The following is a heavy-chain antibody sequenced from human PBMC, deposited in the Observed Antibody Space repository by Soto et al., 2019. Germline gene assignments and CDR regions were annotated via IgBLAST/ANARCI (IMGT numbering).Heavy chain of an antibody. CDR3: ARDNRGIAACMDV. J-gene: IGHJ6*02. Sequence: QVQLVQSGAEVKKPGASVKVSCKASGYTFTSYGISWVRQAPGQGLEWMGWISAYNGNTNYAQKLQGRVTMTTDTATSKAYRELRSLRSDDTAVYYCARDNRGIAACMDVWGQGTTVTVSS. D-gene: IGHD6-13*01. CDR1: GYTFTSYG. CDR2: ISAYNGNT. V-gene: IGHV1-18*04.